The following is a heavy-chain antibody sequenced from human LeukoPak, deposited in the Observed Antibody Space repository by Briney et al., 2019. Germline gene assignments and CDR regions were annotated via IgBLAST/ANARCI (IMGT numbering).Heavy chain of an antibody. CDR2: IRYDGSNK. D-gene: IGHD2-15*01. V-gene: IGHV3-30*02. CDR1: GFTFSSYG. J-gene: IGHJ3*02. CDR3: ARVYRNVVGAVHDAFDI. Sequence: GGSLRLSCAASGFTFSSYGMHWVRQAPGKGLEWVAFIRYDGSNKYYADSVKGRFTISRDNAKDSLYLQMNSLRAEDTALYYCARVYRNVVGAVHDAFDIWGQGQWSPSLQ.